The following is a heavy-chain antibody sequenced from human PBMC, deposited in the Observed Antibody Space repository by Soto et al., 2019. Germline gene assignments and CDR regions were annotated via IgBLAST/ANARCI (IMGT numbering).Heavy chain of an antibody. V-gene: IGHV3-15*07. CDR2: IKSKTDGGTT. CDR3: TTDWRDYDYVWGSYRSTWWDYFDY. J-gene: IGHJ4*02. D-gene: IGHD3-16*02. Sequence: GGSLRLSCAASGFTFSNAWMNWVRQAPGKGLEWVGRIKSKTDGGTTDYAAPVKGRFTISRDDSKNTRYLQMNSLKTEDTAVYYCTTDWRDYDYVWGSYRSTWWDYFDYWGQGTLVTVSS. CDR1: GFTFSNAW.